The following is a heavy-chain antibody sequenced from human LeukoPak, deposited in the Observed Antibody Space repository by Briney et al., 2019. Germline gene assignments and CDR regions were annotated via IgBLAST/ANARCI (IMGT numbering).Heavy chain of an antibody. V-gene: IGHV4-39*07. Sequence: SETLSLTCTVSGGSISSSSYYWGWIRQPPGKGLEWIGSIYYSGSTYYNPSLKSRVTISVDTSKNQFSLKLSSVTAADTAVYYCARDPTDTAMVYDYWGQGTLVTVSS. J-gene: IGHJ4*02. CDR1: GGSISSSSYY. CDR2: IYYSGST. D-gene: IGHD5-18*01. CDR3: ARDPTDTAMVYDY.